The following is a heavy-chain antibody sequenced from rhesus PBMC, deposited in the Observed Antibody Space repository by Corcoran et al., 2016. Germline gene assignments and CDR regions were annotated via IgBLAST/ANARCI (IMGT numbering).Heavy chain of an antibody. CDR2: ITYSGST. CDR3: ARGGGTAAFDD. CDR1: GSSISGYY. D-gene: IGHD1-44*01. Sequence: QVQLQESGPGLVKPSETLSLTCAVSGSSISGYYWSCIRQAPGKGLEWIGYITYSGSTRYNPSLKCRVPLSKGTSKRQVALKLSCVTAADTAVYYCARGGGTAAFDDWGQGVLVTVSA. V-gene: IGHV4-122*02. J-gene: IGHJ4*01.